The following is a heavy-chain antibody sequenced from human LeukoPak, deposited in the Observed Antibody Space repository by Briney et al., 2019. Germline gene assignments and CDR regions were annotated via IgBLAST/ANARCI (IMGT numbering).Heavy chain of an antibody. CDR3: AILGGGPSMATPDF. Sequence: KPSETLSLTCTVSGVSINNYYWSWIRQPPGKGLEWIGYLYYSGRTNYNPSLKSRVTISVDTSKNQFSLKLNSVTAADTAVYYCAILGGGPSMATPDFWGQGTLVTVSS. D-gene: IGHD2/OR15-2a*01. V-gene: IGHV4-59*08. CDR1: GVSINNYY. CDR2: LYYSGRT. J-gene: IGHJ5*01.